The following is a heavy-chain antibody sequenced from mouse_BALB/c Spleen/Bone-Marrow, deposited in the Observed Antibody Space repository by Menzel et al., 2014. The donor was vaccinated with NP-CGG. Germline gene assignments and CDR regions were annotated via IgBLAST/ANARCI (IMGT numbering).Heavy chain of an antibody. CDR1: GFTFSSIG. V-gene: IGHV5-17*02. D-gene: IGHD4-1*01. CDR3: TRGGNWEDFDY. Sequence: DVHLVESGGGLVQPGGSRKLSCAASGFTFSSIGMHWVRQAPEKGLEWVAYISSGSSPIFYADTVKGRFTISRDTPKNTLFLHMTSLRCETTAMYYCTRGGNWEDFDYWGQGTTLTVSS. CDR2: ISSGSSPI. J-gene: IGHJ2*01.